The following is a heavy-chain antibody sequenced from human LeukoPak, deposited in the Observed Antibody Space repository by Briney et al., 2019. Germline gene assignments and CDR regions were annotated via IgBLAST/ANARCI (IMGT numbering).Heavy chain of an antibody. Sequence: GGSLRLSCAASGFTFSSYAMSWVRQAPGKGLEWVSGISGSGGSTYYADSVKGRFTISRDNSKNTLHLQMNSLSADDTAVYYCAKDSSGSRNSGLDYWGQGTLVTVSS. CDR3: AKDSSGSRNSGLDY. J-gene: IGHJ4*02. CDR2: ISGSGGST. V-gene: IGHV3-23*01. CDR1: GFTFSSYA. D-gene: IGHD6-19*01.